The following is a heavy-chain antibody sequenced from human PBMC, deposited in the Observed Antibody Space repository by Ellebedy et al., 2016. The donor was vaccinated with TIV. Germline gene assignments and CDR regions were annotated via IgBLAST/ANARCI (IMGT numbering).Heavy chain of an antibody. Sequence: GESLKISXAASGFTFSDYYMSWIRQAPGKGLEWVSYISSSGSTIYYADSVKGRFTISRDNAKNSLYLQMNSLRAEDTAVYYCARDSHYYFDYWGQGTLVTVSS. J-gene: IGHJ4*02. V-gene: IGHV3-11*01. CDR2: ISSSGSTI. CDR3: ARDSHYYFDY. CDR1: GFTFSDYY.